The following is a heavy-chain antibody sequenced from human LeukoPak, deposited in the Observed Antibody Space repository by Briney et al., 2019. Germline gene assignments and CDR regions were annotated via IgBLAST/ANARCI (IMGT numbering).Heavy chain of an antibody. J-gene: IGHJ4*02. CDR1: GFTVSSNY. Sequence: GGSLRLSCAASGFTVSSNYMSWVRQAPGKGLEWVSVIYSGGSTYNADSVKGRFTISRDNSKNTLYLQMNSLRAEDTAVYYCARLGGGRLRYFDWLPHTGGYFDYWGQGTLVTVSS. V-gene: IGHV3-53*01. CDR2: IYSGGST. CDR3: ARLGGGRLRYFDWLPHTGGYFDY. D-gene: IGHD3-9*01.